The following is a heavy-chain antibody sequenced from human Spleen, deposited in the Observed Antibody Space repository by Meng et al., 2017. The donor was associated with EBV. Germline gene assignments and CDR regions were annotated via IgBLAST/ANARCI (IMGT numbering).Heavy chain of an antibody. CDR2: IHHSGST. CDR1: GGSISRSKW. V-gene: IGHV4-4*02. Sequence: QVQLQESGAGLAKPSGTLSLTGGVSGGSISRSKWWSWVRQPPGKGLEWIGEIHHSGSTNFNPSLKSRVTISVDKSKNQFSLKLSSVTAADTAAYYCATTYGDDSHYFDYWGQGTPVTVSS. J-gene: IGHJ4*02. CDR3: ATTYGDDSHYFDY. D-gene: IGHD4-17*01.